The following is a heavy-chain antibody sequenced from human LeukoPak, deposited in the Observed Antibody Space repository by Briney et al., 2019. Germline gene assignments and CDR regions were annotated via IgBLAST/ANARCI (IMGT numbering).Heavy chain of an antibody. V-gene: IGHV3-30*18. Sequence: PGGSLRLSCAVSGFTFSNYGMHWVRQAPGKGLEWVAVISYDGSNKYYADSVKGRFTISRDNSKNTLYLQMNSLRAEDTAVYYCAKDRPEWGGEEAFDIWGRGTMVTVSS. D-gene: IGHD3-16*01. CDR1: GFTFSNYG. CDR3: AKDRPEWGGEEAFDI. J-gene: IGHJ3*02. CDR2: ISYDGSNK.